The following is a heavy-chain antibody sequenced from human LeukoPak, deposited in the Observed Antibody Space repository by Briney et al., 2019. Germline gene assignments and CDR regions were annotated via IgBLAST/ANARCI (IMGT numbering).Heavy chain of an antibody. J-gene: IGHJ5*02. CDR1: GGSISSSSYY. Sequence: PSETLSLTCTVSGGSISSSSYYWGWIRQPPGKGLEWIGSIYYSGSTYYNPSLKSRVTISVDTSKNQFSLKLSSVTAADTAVYYCARDVGGYGDSGFDPWGQGTLVTVAS. CDR3: ARDVGGYGDSGFDP. D-gene: IGHD4-17*01. V-gene: IGHV4-39*07. CDR2: IYYSGST.